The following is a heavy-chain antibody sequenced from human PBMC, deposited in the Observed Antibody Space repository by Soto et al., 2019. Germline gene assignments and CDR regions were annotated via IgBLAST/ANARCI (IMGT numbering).Heavy chain of an antibody. V-gene: IGHV3-48*01. J-gene: IGHJ3*01. D-gene: IGHD6-19*01. CDR1: EFTFSSYS. CDR3: AKTYSSGRGAFDV. Sequence: GGSLRLSCAACEFTFSSYSMNWVRQAPGKGLEWVSYISSGSSTIYYADSVKGRFTISRDNAQNSLYLQMNSLRAEDTAVYYCAKTYSSGRGAFDVWGQGTMVT. CDR2: ISSGSSTI.